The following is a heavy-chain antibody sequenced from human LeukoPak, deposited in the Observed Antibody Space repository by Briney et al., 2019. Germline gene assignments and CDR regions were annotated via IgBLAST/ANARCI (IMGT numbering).Heavy chain of an antibody. CDR3: AKLEYWVRY. V-gene: IGHV4-39*02. CDR1: GGSVSRSNYY. J-gene: IGHJ4*02. CDR2: INHGGGT. Sequence: SETLSLTCNVSGGSVSRSNYYWAWIRQPPGKGLEWIATINHGGGTHENPSLKSRVTISVDTSTNNLSLKLSSVTAADTAVYYCAKLEYWVRYWGRGTLVTVSS. D-gene: IGHD2/OR15-2a*01.